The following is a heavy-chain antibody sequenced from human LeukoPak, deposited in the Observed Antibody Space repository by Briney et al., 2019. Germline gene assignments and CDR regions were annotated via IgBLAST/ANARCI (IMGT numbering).Heavy chain of an antibody. CDR3: AREYCGGDCYGRPYYGMDV. D-gene: IGHD2-21*02. CDR1: GYTFTSYG. J-gene: IGHJ6*02. V-gene: IGHV1-18*01. CDR2: ISAYNGNT. Sequence: ASVKVSCKASGYTFTSYGISWVRQAPGQGLEWMGWISAYNGNTNYAQKLQGRVTMTTDTSTSTAYMELSSLRSEDTAVYYCAREYCGGDCYGRPYYGMDVWGQGTTVTVSS.